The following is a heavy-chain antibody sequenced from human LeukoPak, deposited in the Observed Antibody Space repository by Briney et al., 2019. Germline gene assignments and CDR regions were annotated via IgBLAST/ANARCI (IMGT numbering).Heavy chain of an antibody. Sequence: GGSVRLSCAASGFIFSNYAIHWVRQAPGRGLEHVSGISSNGGSTYYANSVKGRFTISRDNSKNTLFLQMGSLRSEDMGVYYCARGGWLQPLPFDYWGQGTLVTVSS. CDR2: ISSNGGST. CDR3: ARGGWLQPLPFDY. D-gene: IGHD5-24*01. CDR1: GFIFSNYA. V-gene: IGHV3-64*01. J-gene: IGHJ4*02.